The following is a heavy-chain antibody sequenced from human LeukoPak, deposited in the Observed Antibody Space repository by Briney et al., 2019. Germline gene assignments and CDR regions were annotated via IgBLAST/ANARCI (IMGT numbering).Heavy chain of an antibody. J-gene: IGHJ4*02. CDR2: ISYDGSNK. CDR3: ARDLSSGSYYRTFDY. Sequence: PGRSLRLSCAASGFTFSSYAMHWVRQAPGKGLEWVAVISYDGSNKYYADSVKGRFTISRDNSKNTLYLQMNSLRAEDTAVYYCARDLSSGSYYRTFDYWGQGTLVTVSS. V-gene: IGHV3-30-3*01. D-gene: IGHD1-26*01. CDR1: GFTFSSYA.